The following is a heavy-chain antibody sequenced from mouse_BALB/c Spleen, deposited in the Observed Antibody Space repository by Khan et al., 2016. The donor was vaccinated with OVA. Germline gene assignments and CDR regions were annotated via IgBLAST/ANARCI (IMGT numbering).Heavy chain of an antibody. CDR3: ARRAYYANWYFDV. J-gene: IGHJ1*01. CDR2: ISYSGNT. Sequence: VQLKESGPGLVKPSQSLSLTCTVTGYSITSDYAWNWIRQFPGNKLEWMGYISYSGNTSYNPSLKSRISITRDTSKNQFFLQLNSVTTGDTATYYCARRAYYANWYFDVWGAGTTVTVSS. D-gene: IGHD1-1*02. CDR1: GYSITSDYA. V-gene: IGHV3-2*02.